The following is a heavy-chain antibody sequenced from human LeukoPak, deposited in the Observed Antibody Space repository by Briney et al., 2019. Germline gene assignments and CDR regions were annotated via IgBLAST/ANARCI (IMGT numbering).Heavy chain of an antibody. J-gene: IGHJ4*02. Sequence: SETLSLTCAVYGGSFSGYYWSWIRQPPGKGLEWIGEINHSGSTNYNPSLKSRVTISVDTSKNQFSLKLSSVTAADTAVYYCARGNQLLAGGYYFDYWGQGTLVTVSS. CDR1: GGSFSGYY. D-gene: IGHD2-2*01. CDR2: INHSGST. CDR3: ARGNQLLAGGYYFDY. V-gene: IGHV4-34*01.